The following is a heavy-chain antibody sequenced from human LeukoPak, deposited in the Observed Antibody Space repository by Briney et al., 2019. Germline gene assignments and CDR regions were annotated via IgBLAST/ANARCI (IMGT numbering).Heavy chain of an antibody. CDR2: SYHSGST. Sequence: SETLSLTCAVSGYSISSGYYWGWIRQPPGKGLEWIGSSYHSGSTYYNPSLKSRVTISVDTSKNQFSLKLSSVTAADTAVYYCARYLTGDLTTNDAFDIWGQGTMVTVSS. D-gene: IGHD7-27*01. CDR3: ARYLTGDLTTNDAFDI. V-gene: IGHV4-38-2*01. J-gene: IGHJ3*02. CDR1: GYSISSGYY.